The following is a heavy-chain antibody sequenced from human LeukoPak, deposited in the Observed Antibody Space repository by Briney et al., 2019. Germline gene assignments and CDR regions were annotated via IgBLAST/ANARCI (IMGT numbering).Heavy chain of an antibody. D-gene: IGHD6-6*01. Sequence: GASVKVSCKASGYTFTGYYMHWVRQAPGQGLEWMGWINPNSGGTNYAQKFQGRVTMTRDTSISTAYMELSRLRSDDTAVYYCAREVEQLVPLNYFDYWGQGTLVTVSS. CDR3: AREVEQLVPLNYFDY. V-gene: IGHV1-2*02. J-gene: IGHJ4*02. CDR1: GYTFTGYY. CDR2: INPNSGGT.